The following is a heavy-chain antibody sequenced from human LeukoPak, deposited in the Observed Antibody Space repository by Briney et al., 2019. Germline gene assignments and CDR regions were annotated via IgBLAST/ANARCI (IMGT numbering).Heavy chain of an antibody. J-gene: IGHJ5*02. CDR2: ISAYNGNT. CDR3: ARATSSGWPGGWFDP. Sequence: ASVKVSCKASGYTFTSYGISWVRQAPGQGLEWMGWISAYNGNTNYAQKLQGRVTMTTDTSTSTAYMELRSLRSDDTAVYYCARATSSGWPGGWFDPWGQGTLVTVSS. V-gene: IGHV1-18*01. CDR1: GYTFTSYG. D-gene: IGHD6-19*01.